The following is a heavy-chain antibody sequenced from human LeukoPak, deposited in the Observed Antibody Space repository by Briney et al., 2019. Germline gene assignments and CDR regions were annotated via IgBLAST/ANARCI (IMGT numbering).Heavy chain of an antibody. V-gene: IGHV4-59*08. Sequence: SETLSLTCTVSGGSISSYYWSWIRQPPGKGLEWIGSIYHSGSTYYNPSLKSRVTISVDTSKNQFSLKLSSVTAADTAVYYCASNYYGSGSYPLGAFDIWGQGTMVTVSS. CDR3: ASNYYGSGSYPLGAFDI. CDR2: IYHSGST. CDR1: GGSISSYY. D-gene: IGHD3-10*01. J-gene: IGHJ3*02.